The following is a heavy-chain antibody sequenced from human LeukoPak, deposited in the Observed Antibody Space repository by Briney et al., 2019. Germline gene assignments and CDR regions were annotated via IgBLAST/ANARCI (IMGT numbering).Heavy chain of an antibody. Sequence: PSETLSLTCTVSGGSISSGDYYWSWIRQPPGKGLEWIGEINHSGSTNYNPSLKSRVSISIDTSKNHLSLKLNSVTAADTAVYYCARGRVSVTGYYFAMDVWGQGTTVTVSS. D-gene: IGHD2-21*02. V-gene: IGHV4-30-4*01. CDR2: INHSGST. J-gene: IGHJ6*02. CDR1: GGSISSGDYY. CDR3: ARGRVSVTGYYFAMDV.